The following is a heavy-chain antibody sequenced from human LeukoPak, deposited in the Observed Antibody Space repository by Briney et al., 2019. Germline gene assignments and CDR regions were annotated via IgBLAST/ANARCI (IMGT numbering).Heavy chain of an antibody. V-gene: IGHV3-23*01. CDR3: AKGPLIEVAGTTWDY. CDR1: GLTFSAYA. CDR2: ISGSGAST. J-gene: IGHJ4*02. D-gene: IGHD6-19*01. Sequence: PGGSLRLSCAASGLTFSAYAMGWVRQAPGKGLEWVSAISGSGASTYYADSVKGRFTISRDNLKDTLYLQMNGLRAEDTAVYFCAKGPLIEVAGTTWDYWGQGTLVAVSS.